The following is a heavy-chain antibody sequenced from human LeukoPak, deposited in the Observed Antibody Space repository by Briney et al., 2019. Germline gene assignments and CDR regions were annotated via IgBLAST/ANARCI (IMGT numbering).Heavy chain of an antibody. D-gene: IGHD3-10*01. CDR1: GYTFTNYA. CDR2: INPSDGST. J-gene: IGHJ5*02. CDR3: ARDYYGSRSSSFDP. V-gene: IGHV1-46*01. Sequence: ASVKVSCTASGYTFTNYAMNWVRQAPGQGLEWMGIINPSDGSTNYAQKFQGRVTMTRDTSVNTAYMELSSLRSEDTAVYYCARDYYGSRSSSFDPWGQGTLVTVSS.